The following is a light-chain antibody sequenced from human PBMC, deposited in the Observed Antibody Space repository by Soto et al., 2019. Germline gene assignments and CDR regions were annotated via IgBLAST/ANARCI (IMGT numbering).Light chain of an antibody. CDR1: QGISDY. J-gene: IGKJ5*01. V-gene: IGKV1-27*01. CDR3: QQLFDSPIT. Sequence: DIQMTQSPSSLSASVGDRVTVTCRASQGISDYLACYQRRPGKVPDLLISSASTLQSGAPSRFTASVSGTEFSLTITSLQPEDFATYYCQQLFDSPITFGQGTRLEIK. CDR2: SAS.